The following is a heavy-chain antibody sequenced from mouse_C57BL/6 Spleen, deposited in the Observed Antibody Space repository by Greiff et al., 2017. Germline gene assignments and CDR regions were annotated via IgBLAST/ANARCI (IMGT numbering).Heavy chain of an antibody. CDR3: ARGGYYYGSTLYFDY. J-gene: IGHJ2*01. CDR1: GYAFSSSW. V-gene: IGHV1-82*01. CDR2: IYPGDGDT. Sequence: VQGVESGPELVKPGASVKISCKASGYAFSSSWMNWVKQRPGKGLEWIGRIYPGDGDTNYNGKFKGKATLTADKSSSTAYMQLSSLTSEDSAVYFCARGGYYYGSTLYFDYWGQGTTLTVSS. D-gene: IGHD1-1*01.